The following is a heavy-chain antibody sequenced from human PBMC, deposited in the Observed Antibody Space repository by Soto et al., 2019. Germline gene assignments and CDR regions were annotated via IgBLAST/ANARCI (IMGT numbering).Heavy chain of an antibody. Sequence: ASVKVSCKASGYTFTSYSISWVRQAPGQGLEWMGWISAYNGNTNYAQKLQGRVTMTTDTSTSTAYMELRSLRSDDTAVYYCAREDPGVANNFYYYGMDVWGQGTTVTVS. CDR3: AREDPGVANNFYYYGMDV. CDR1: GYTFTSYS. V-gene: IGHV1-18*04. D-gene: IGHD5-12*01. J-gene: IGHJ6*02. CDR2: ISAYNGNT.